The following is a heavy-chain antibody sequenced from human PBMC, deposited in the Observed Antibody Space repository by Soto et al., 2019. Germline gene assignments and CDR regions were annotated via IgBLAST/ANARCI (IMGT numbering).Heavy chain of an antibody. V-gene: IGHV3-15*01. CDR1: GFTFSNAW. CDR3: TTCGGIDYVWGSYRNYYYYGMDV. CDR2: IKSKTDGGTT. D-gene: IGHD3-16*02. Sequence: PGGSLRLSCAASGFTFSNAWMSWVRQAPGKGLEWVGRIKSKTDGGTTDYAAPVKGRFTISRDDSKNTLYLQMNSLKTEDTAVYYCTTCGGIDYVWGSYRNYYYYGMDVWGQGTTVTVSS. J-gene: IGHJ6*02.